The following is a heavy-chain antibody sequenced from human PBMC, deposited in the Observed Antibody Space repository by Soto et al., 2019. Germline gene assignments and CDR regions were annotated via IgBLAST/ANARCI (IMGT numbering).Heavy chain of an antibody. Sequence: SETLSLTCTVSGGSISSYYWSWIRQPPGKGLEWIGYIYYSGSTNYNPSLKSRVTISVDTSKNQFSLKLSSVTAADTAVYYCARQGVIFGVASDSDYWGQVTLVPVS. CDR3: ARQGVIFGVASDSDY. V-gene: IGHV4-59*08. D-gene: IGHD3-3*01. CDR1: GGSISSYY. J-gene: IGHJ4*02. CDR2: IYYSGST.